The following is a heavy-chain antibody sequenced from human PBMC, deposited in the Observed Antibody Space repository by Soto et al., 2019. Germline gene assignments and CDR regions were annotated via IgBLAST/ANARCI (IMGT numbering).Heavy chain of an antibody. CDR2: ISAHNGNT. J-gene: IGHJ4*02. CDR1: GYTFTSYG. V-gene: IGHV1-18*01. Sequence: QVHLVQSGAEVKKPGASVKVSCKASGYTFTSYGITWVRQAPGQGLEWMGWISAHNGNTDYAQKLQGRVIVTRDTPTSTAYMELRSLRSDDTAVYDCARGRYGDSWGQGALVTVSS. CDR3: ARGRYGDS. D-gene: IGHD1-1*01.